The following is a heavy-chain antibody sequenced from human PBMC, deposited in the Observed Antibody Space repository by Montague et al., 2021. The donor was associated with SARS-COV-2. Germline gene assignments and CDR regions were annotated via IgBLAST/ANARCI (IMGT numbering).Heavy chain of an antibody. CDR3: AREETPGYDFWSGPILSDYYYYYGMDV. CDR2: ISSSGSTI. J-gene: IGHJ6*02. D-gene: IGHD3-3*01. V-gene: IGHV3-11*01. CDR1: GFTFSDYY. Sequence: SLRLSCAASGFTFSDYYMSWIRQAPGKGLEWVSYISSSGSTIYYADSVKGRFTISRDNAKNSLYLQMNSLRAEDTAVYYCAREETPGYDFWSGPILSDYYYYYGMDVWGQGTTVTVSS.